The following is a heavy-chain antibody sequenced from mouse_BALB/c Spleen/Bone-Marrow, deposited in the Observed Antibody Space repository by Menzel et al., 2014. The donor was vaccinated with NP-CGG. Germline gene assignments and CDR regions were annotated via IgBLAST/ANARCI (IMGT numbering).Heavy chain of an antibody. CDR1: GFTFSSYT. Sequence: LQQSGGGLVKPGGSLKLSCAASGFTFSSYTMSWVRQTPEKRLEWVATISSGGSYTYYPDSVKGRFTIYRDNAKNTLYLQMSSLKSEDTAMYYCTRDLYDGYYYYAMDYWGQGTSVTVSS. D-gene: IGHD2-3*01. CDR2: ISSGGSYT. V-gene: IGHV5-6-4*01. CDR3: TRDLYDGYYYYAMDY. J-gene: IGHJ4*01.